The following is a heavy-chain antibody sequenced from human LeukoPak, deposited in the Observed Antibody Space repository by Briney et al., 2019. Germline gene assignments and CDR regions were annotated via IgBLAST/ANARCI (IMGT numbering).Heavy chain of an antibody. CDR1: GFTFDDYA. CDR2: ISWNSGSI. D-gene: IGHD3-22*01. J-gene: IGHJ4*02. Sequence: GGSLRLSCAASGFTFDDYAMHWVRQAPGKGLEWVSGISWNSGSIGYADSVKGRFTISRDNAKNSLYLQMNSLRAEDTALYYCPKEDSGGSYFDNWGQGTRVTGSS. CDR3: PKEDSGGSYFDN. V-gene: IGHV3-9*01.